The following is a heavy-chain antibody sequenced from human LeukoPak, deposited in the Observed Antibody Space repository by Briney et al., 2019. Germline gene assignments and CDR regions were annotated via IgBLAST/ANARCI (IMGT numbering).Heavy chain of an antibody. CDR2: IYTTGTT. D-gene: IGHD6-13*01. CDR1: GGSINSYF. J-gene: IGHJ4*02. CDR3: ARQGYGASWYHLDY. V-gene: IGHV4-4*07. Sequence: ASDTLSLTCTVSGGSINSYFWGWVRQAAGKGLEWIGRIYTTGTTHFNPSLRSRLTMSVDTSKNLFSLNLSSVTAADTAVYYCARQGYGASWYHLDYWGRGTLVTVSS.